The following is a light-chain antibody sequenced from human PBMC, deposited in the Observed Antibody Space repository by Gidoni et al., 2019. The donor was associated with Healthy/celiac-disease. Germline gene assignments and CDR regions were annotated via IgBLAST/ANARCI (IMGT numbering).Light chain of an antibody. CDR3: SSYTSSSTLHV. Sequence: QSALTQPAYVSGSPGQSITISCTGTSRDVGGYNYVSWYQQHPGKAPKLMIYDVSNRPSGVSNRFSGSKSGNTASLTISGLQAEDEADYYCSSYTSSSTLHVFGTGTKVTVL. V-gene: IGLV2-14*03. CDR1: SRDVGGYNY. CDR2: DVS. J-gene: IGLJ1*01.